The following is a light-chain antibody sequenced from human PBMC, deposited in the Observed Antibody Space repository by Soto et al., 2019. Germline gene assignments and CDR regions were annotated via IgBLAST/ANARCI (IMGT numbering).Light chain of an antibody. V-gene: IGKV1-5*01. CDR2: DAS. Sequence: DIQMTQSPSTLSASVGDRVTITCRASQSISSWLAWYQQKPGKAPKLLIYDASSLESGVPSRFSGSGSGTEFTLTISSLQPDDFAVYYCQQYGSSRLTFAGGTKVEIK. CDR1: QSISSW. CDR3: QQYGSSRLT. J-gene: IGKJ4*01.